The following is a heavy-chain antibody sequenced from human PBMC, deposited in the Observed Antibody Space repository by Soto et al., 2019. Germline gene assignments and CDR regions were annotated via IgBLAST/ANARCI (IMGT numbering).Heavy chain of an antibody. CDR2: IYYSGST. CDR1: GGSISSYY. J-gene: IGHJ6*03. Sequence: SETLSLTCTVSGGSISSYYWSWIRQPPGKGLEWIGYIYYSGSTNYNPSLKSRVTISVDTSKNQFSLKLSSVTAADTAVYYCARATMVRGVIMYYYYYMDVWGKGTTVTVSS. D-gene: IGHD3-10*01. V-gene: IGHV4-59*01. CDR3: ARATMVRGVIMYYYYYMDV.